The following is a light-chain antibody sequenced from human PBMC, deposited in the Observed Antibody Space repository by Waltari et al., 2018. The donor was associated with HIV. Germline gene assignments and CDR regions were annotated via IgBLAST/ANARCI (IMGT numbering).Light chain of an antibody. V-gene: IGLV1-40*01. Sequence: SVLTQPPSVSGAPGQRVSTACLVRIPNNGQGYDVHSYKEFPGTAPKLLIYVDQQRPSGVPDRFSDSKSGPSAGLAIRVRQCEDEADYYCQSYGSSVSAWVFGGGTKLTVL. J-gene: IGLJ3*02. CDR2: VDQ. CDR3: QSYGSSVSAWV. CDR1: IPNNGQGYD.